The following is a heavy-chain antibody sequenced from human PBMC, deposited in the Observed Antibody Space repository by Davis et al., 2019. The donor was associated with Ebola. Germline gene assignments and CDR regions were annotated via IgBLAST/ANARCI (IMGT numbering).Heavy chain of an antibody. Sequence: ASVKVSCKASGYTFNSHGISWVRQAPGQGLEWMGRISHYDFSTNYGEKFQDRVTLTTDTSTNTAYMELRSLRSDDTAVYFCASTTSMESTYFYYYALDVWGQGTTVTVSS. J-gene: IGHJ6*02. D-gene: IGHD2-21*01. CDR2: ISHYDFST. CDR3: ASTTSMESTYFYYYALDV. CDR1: GYTFNSHG. V-gene: IGHV1-18*01.